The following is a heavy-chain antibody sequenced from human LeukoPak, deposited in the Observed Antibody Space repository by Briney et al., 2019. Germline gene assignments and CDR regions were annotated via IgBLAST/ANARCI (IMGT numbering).Heavy chain of an antibody. V-gene: IGHV3-23*01. Sequence: GGSLRLSCXASGFTFSSYAMSWVRKATGKGLEWVPAISGSGGSTYYADSVKGRFTISRDNSKNTLYLQMNSLRAEDTAVYYCAKVRVTMIVVVYFDYWGQGTLVTVSS. CDR3: AKVRVTMIVVVYFDY. D-gene: IGHD3-22*01. J-gene: IGHJ4*02. CDR2: ISGSGGST. CDR1: GFTFSSYA.